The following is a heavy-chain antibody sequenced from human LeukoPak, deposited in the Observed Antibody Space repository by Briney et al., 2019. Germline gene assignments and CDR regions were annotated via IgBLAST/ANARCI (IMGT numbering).Heavy chain of an antibody. D-gene: IGHD1-7*01. CDR1: GGSISSYY. Sequence: SETLSLTCTVSGGSISSYYWSWIRQPAGKGLEWIGRIYTSGSTNYNPSLKSRVTMSVDTSKNQFSLKLSSVTAADTAVYYCAREWESNWNYNWFDPWGQGTLVTVSS. CDR3: AREWESNWNYNWFDP. CDR2: IYTSGST. J-gene: IGHJ5*02. V-gene: IGHV4-4*07.